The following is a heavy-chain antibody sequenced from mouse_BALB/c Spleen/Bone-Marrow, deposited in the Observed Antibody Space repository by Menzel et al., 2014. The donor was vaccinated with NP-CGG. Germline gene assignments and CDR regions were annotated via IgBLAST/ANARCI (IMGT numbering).Heavy chain of an antibody. Sequence: DVHLQESGGGLVKPGASLKLSCTASGYAFTNYYMYWVRQTPEKSLEWIGYINTGGGSTYYLDTVKGRFTMTRDKATNTLYLQMRSLKSEDAVVYYCGGHRGDWGRGFAYWGQGTLVTVSA. D-gene: IGHD2-13*01. J-gene: IGHJ3*01. CDR3: GGHRGDWGRGFAY. CDR2: INTGGGST. V-gene: IGHV5-12-1*01. CDR1: GYAFTNYY.